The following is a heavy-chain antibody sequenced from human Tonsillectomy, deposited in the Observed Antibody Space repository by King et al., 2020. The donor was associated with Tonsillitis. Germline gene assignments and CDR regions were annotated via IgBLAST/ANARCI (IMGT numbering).Heavy chain of an antibody. CDR3: ARGGGDAFDI. CDR2: ISSSSSYI. D-gene: IGHD4-23*01. CDR1: GFTFSSYS. J-gene: IGHJ3*02. Sequence: DVQLVESGGGLVKPGGSLRLSCAASGFTFSSYSMNWVRQAPGKGLEWVSSISSSSSYIFYADSMKGRFTISRDNAKNSLYFEMNSLRAEDTAVYYCARGGGDAFDIWGQGTMVTVSS. V-gene: IGHV3-21*01.